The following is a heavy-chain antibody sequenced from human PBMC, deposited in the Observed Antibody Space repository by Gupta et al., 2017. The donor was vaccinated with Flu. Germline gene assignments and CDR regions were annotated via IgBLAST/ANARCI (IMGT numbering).Heavy chain of an antibody. V-gene: IGHV3-53*04. CDR3: ARGGYCTNGVCSSYYYYGMDV. Sequence: EVQLVESGGGLVQPGGSLRLSCAASGFTVSSNYMSWVRQAPGKGLEWVSVFYSGGSTYYADSVKGRFTISRHNSKNTLYLQMNSLRAEDTDVYYCARGGYCTNGVCSSYYYYGMDVWGQGTTVTVSS. CDR2: FYSGGST. D-gene: IGHD2-8*01. CDR1: GFTVSSNY. J-gene: IGHJ6*02.